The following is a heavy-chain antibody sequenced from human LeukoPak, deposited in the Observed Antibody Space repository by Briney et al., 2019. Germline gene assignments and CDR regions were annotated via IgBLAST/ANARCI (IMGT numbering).Heavy chain of an antibody. Sequence: SETLSLTCTVSGGSISSYYWSWIRQPPGKGLEWIGSIYYSGSTYYNPSLKSRVTISVDTSKNQFSLKLSSVTAADTAVYYCAADSGSYWASFDYWGQGTLVTVSS. V-gene: IGHV4-59*08. CDR1: GGSISSYY. D-gene: IGHD1-26*01. J-gene: IGHJ4*02. CDR3: AADSGSYWASFDY. CDR2: IYYSGST.